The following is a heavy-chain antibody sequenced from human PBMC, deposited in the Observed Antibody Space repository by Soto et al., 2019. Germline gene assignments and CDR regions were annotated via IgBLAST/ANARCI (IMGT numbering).Heavy chain of an antibody. V-gene: IGHV1-18*01. CDR3: ARDYRGIVVAGEDYYGMDV. Sequence: ASVKVSCKASGYTFTSYGISWVRQAPGQGLEWMGWISAYNGNTNYAQKLQGRVTMTTDTSTSTAYMELRSLRSDDTAVYYCARDYRGIVVAGEDYYGMDVWGQGTTVTVSS. J-gene: IGHJ6*02. D-gene: IGHD2-15*01. CDR2: ISAYNGNT. CDR1: GYTFTSYG.